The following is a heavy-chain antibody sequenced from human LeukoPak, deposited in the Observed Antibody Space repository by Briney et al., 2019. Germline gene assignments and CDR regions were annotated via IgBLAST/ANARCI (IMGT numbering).Heavy chain of an antibody. J-gene: IGHJ6*03. V-gene: IGHV3-30*04. CDR2: ISYDGSNK. D-gene: IGHD6-13*01. CDR1: GFTFSSYA. Sequence: SGGSLRLSCAASGFTFSSYAMHWVRQAPGKGLEWVAVISYDGSNKYYADSVKGRFTISRDNSKNTLYLQMNSLRAEDTAEYYCARDAAAAGGYYYYYMDVWGKGTTVTVSS. CDR3: ARDAAAAGGYYYYYMDV.